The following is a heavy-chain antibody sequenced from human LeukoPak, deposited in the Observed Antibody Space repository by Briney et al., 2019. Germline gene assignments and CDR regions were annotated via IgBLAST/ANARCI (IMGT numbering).Heavy chain of an antibody. CDR1: GLSFSTYR. Sequence: QPGGSLRLSCAASGLSFSTYRMTWVRQAPGKGLECVANISPDGSDEGYVDTVKGRFTVSRDNAKSLVYLQMNSLRAADTAVYYCAKWNYAFDSWGQGTLVTVSS. CDR2: ISPDGSDE. CDR3: AKWNYAFDS. D-gene: IGHD3-16*01. J-gene: IGHJ4*02. V-gene: IGHV3-7*01.